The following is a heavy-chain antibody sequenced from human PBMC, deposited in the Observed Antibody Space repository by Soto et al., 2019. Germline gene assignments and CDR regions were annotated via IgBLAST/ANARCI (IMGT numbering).Heavy chain of an antibody. V-gene: IGHV4-61*01. J-gene: IGHJ4*02. CDR2: IYYSGST. Sequence: SETLSLTCTVSGGSVSSGSYYWSWIRQPPGKGLEWIGYIYYSGSTNYNPSLKSRVTISVDTSKNQFSLKLSSVTAADTAVYYCARGRYYYDSSGYYPTFDYWGQGTLVTVSS. D-gene: IGHD3-22*01. CDR3: ARGRYYYDSSGYYPTFDY. CDR1: GGSVSSGSYY.